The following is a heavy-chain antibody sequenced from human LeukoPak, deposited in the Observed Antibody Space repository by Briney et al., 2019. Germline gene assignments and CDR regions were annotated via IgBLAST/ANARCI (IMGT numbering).Heavy chain of an antibody. D-gene: IGHD6-13*01. CDR1: GYTFISYY. CDR2: INPRGGTT. CDR3: ARAIATAGYDY. J-gene: IGHJ4*02. V-gene: IGHV1-46*01. Sequence: ASVKVSCKASGYTFISYYIHWVRQAPGQGLEWMGIINPRGGTTSYAQKFQGRVTMTRDTSTGTVYMEVSSLRSEDTAVYYCARAIATAGYDYWGQGTLVTVSS.